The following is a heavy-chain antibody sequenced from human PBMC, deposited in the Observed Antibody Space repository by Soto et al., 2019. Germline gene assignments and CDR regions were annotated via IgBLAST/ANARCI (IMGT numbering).Heavy chain of an antibody. V-gene: IGHV1-18*01. J-gene: IGHJ6*02. CDR3: ARDLHYGLTGYDYYYYYGMDV. CDR2: ISAYNGNT. D-gene: IGHD3-9*01. CDR1: GYTFTSYG. Sequence: QVQLVQSGAEVKKPGASVKVSCKASGYTFTSYGISWVRQAPGQGLEWMGWISAYNGNTNYAQKLQGRVTMTTDTSTSTAYMELRSLRSDDTAVYYCARDLHYGLTGYDYYYYYGMDVWGQGTTLTVSS.